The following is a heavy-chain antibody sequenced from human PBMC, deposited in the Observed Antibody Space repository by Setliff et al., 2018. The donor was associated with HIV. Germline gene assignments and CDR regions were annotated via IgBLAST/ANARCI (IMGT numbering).Heavy chain of an antibody. V-gene: IGHV4-4*07. CDR3: ASDISPDDGYNRLHYFDY. D-gene: IGHD5-12*01. CDR1: GGSISSYY. CDR2: IYISGST. J-gene: IGHJ4*02. Sequence: SETLSLTCTVSGGSISSYYWSWIRQPAGKGLEWIGHIYISGSTNYNPSFNSRVTMSVDTSKNQFSLRLTSVTAADTAVYYCASDISPDDGYNRLHYFDYWGQGTLVTVSS.